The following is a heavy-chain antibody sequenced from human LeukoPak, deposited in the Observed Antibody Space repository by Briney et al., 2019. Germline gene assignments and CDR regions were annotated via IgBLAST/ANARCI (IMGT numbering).Heavy chain of an antibody. CDR1: GFTFSSYA. Sequence: PGGSLRLSCAASGFTFSSYAMSWVRQAPGKGLEWVSAISGSGGSTYYADSVKGRFTISRDNSKNTLYLQMNSLRAEDTAVYYCASDHYSSSWLLSFDPWGQGTLVTVSS. CDR2: ISGSGGST. CDR3: ASDHYSSSWLLSFDP. J-gene: IGHJ5*02. V-gene: IGHV3-23*01. D-gene: IGHD6-13*01.